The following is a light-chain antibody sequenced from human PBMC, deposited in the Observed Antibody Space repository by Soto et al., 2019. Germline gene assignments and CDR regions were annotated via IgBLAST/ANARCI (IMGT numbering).Light chain of an antibody. CDR1: SNDIGNYNY. J-gene: IGLJ2*01. CDR3: SSFTISGTPLV. V-gene: IGLV2-14*03. Sequence: QSALTQPASVSGSPGQSITFSCTGTSNDIGNYNYVSWYQQHPGKVPKLLIYAVSNRPSGVSNRFSGSKSGNTASLTISGLQAEDEADYYCSSFTISGTPLVFGGGTKLTVL. CDR2: AVS.